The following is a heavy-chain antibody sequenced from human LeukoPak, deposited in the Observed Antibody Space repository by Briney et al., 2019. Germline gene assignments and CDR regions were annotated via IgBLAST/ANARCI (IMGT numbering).Heavy chain of an antibody. Sequence: SETLSLTCTVSGGSISSSNYYWGWIRQPPGKGLEWIGSIYYSGSTYYNPSLKSRVTISVDTSKNQFSLKLSSVTAADTAVYYCAAQQLAYYYYYMDVWGKGTTVTVSS. CDR2: IYYSGST. CDR3: AAQQLAYYYYYMDV. D-gene: IGHD6-13*01. CDR1: GGSISSSNYY. V-gene: IGHV4-39*01. J-gene: IGHJ6*03.